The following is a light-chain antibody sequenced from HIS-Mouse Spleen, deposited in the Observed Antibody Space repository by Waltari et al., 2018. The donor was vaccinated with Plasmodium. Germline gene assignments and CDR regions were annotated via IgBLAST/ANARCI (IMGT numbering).Light chain of an antibody. CDR3: QQYNNWPPYT. J-gene: IGKJ2*01. V-gene: IGKV3-15*01. CDR2: GAS. CDR1: QSVSRN. Sequence: EIVMTQSPATLSVSPGERATLSCRASQSVSRNLAWYQQKPGQAPRLLIYGASTRATGIPARFSGRGSGTEFTLTISSMQSEDFAVYYCQQYNNWPPYTFGQGTKLEIK.